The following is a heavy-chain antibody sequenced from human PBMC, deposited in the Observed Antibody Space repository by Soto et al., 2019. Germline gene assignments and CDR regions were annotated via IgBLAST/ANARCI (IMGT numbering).Heavy chain of an antibody. D-gene: IGHD3-9*01. CDR1: GGSISSYY. V-gene: IGHV4-59*01. CDR2: IYYSGST. J-gene: IGHJ5*02. Sequence: SQTLSLTCTVSGGSISSYYWSWIRQPPGKGLEWIGYIYYSGSTNYNSSLKSRVTISVDTSKNQFSLKLSSGTAADTAVYYCGRDMAISWFDPWGQGTLVTVSS. CDR3: GRDMAISWFDP.